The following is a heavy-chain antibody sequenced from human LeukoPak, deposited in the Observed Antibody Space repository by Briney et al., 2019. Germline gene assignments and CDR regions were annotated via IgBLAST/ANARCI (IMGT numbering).Heavy chain of an antibody. Sequence: SVKVSCKSSGYTFTGYYMHWVRQAPGQGLEWMGRIIPILGIANYAQKFQGRVTITADKSTSTAYMELSSLRSEDTAVYYRAKYYYGSGSYYYYYGMDVWGQGPTVTVSS. V-gene: IGHV1-69*02. D-gene: IGHD3-10*01. J-gene: IGHJ6*02. CDR2: IIPILGIA. CDR1: GYTFTGYY. CDR3: AKYYYGSGSYYYYYGMDV.